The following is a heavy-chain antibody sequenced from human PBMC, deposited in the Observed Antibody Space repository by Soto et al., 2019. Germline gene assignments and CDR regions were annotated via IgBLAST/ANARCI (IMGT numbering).Heavy chain of an antibody. CDR3: AKSIPDGYTLPGADY. J-gene: IGHJ4*02. D-gene: IGHD5-12*01. CDR1: GFTFSSYA. V-gene: IGHV3-23*01. Sequence: EVQLLESGGGLVQPGGSLRLSCAASGFTFSSYAMSWVRQAPGKGLEWVSTISVSGGSTYYADSVKGRFTISRDNSKNTLYLQMNSLRGEDTDVYYCAKSIPDGYTLPGADYWGQGTLVTVSS. CDR2: ISVSGGST.